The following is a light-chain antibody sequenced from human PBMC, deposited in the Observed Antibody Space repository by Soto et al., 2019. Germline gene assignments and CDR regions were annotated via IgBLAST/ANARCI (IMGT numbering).Light chain of an antibody. Sequence: EVVMTQSPATLSVSPWERATLSCRASQSVRSSLAWYRKGPGQAPRLLIYGASTRATGVPARFSGSGSGTEFTLTISSLQSEDFAVYYCQQYKNWPQVTFGGGTKVDIK. CDR3: QQYKNWPQVT. V-gene: IGKV3-15*01. CDR1: QSVRSS. J-gene: IGKJ4*01. CDR2: GAS.